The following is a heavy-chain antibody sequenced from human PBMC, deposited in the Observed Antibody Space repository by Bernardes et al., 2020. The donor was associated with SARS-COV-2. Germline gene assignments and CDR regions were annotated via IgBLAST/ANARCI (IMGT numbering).Heavy chain of an antibody. CDR3: ASELVVGFDY. CDR1: GFTFSSYA. Sequence: GGSLRLSCAASGFTFSSYAMHWVRQAPGKGLEWVAVISYDGSNKYYADSVKGRFTISRDNSKNTLYLQMNSLRAEDTAVYYCASELVVGFDYWGQGTLVTVSS. V-gene: IGHV3-30-3*01. D-gene: IGHD1-26*01. CDR2: ISYDGSNK. J-gene: IGHJ4*02.